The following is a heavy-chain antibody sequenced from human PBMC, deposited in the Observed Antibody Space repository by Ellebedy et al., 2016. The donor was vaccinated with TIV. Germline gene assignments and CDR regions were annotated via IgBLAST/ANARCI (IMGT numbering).Heavy chain of an antibody. CDR3: AKDLDIVVVPAVSNWFDP. D-gene: IGHD2-2*01. CDR1: GFTFSSYA. J-gene: IGHJ5*02. CDR2: ISGSGGST. V-gene: IGHV3-23*01. Sequence: GESLKISCAASGFTFSSYAMSWVRQAPGKGLEWVSAISGSGGSTYYADSVKGRFTISRDNSKNTLYLQMNSLRAEDTAVYYCAKDLDIVVVPAVSNWFDPWGQGTLVTVSS.